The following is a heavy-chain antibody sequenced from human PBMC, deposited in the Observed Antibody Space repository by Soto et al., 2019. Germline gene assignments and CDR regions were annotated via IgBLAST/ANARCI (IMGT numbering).Heavy chain of an antibody. Sequence: STVQVSCKASGNTFSSYAISWLRHTPGQGLEWMGGIIPIFGMANYAQKVQGRVTITADEATTTAYMELISLRSEDTAVYYCARDLVGYCGSDCYSFYYYGMDVWGQVTPVTVS. CDR2: IIPIFGMA. V-gene: IGHV1-69*13. J-gene: IGHJ6*02. D-gene: IGHD2-21*02. CDR1: GNTFSSYA. CDR3: ARDLVGYCGSDCYSFYYYGMDV.